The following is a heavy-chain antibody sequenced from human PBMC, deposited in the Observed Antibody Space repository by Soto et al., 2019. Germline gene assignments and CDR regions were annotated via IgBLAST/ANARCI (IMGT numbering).Heavy chain of an antibody. D-gene: IGHD2-21*02. J-gene: IGHJ5*02. V-gene: IGHV3-48*02. CDR2: ISSSSSTI. Sequence: GGSLRLSCAASGFTFSTYGMNWVRQAPGKGLEWVSYISSSSSTIYYADSVKGRFTISRDNAKNSLYLQMNSLRDEGTAVYYCARPGAYCGGDCYSGDPWGQGTLVTVSS. CDR3: ARPGAYCGGDCYSGDP. CDR1: GFTFSTYG.